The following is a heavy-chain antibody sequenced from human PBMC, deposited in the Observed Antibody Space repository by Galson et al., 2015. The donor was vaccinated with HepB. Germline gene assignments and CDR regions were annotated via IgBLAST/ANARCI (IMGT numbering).Heavy chain of an antibody. CDR1: GFTFSSYS. CDR3: AKAQYCGGDCYPPYGMDV. CDR2: ISSSSSYI. J-gene: IGHJ6*02. V-gene: IGHV3-21*01. D-gene: IGHD2-21*02. Sequence: SLRLSCAASGFTFSSYSMNWVRQAPGKGLEWVPSISSSSSYIYYADSVKGRFTISRDNAKNSLYLQMNSLRAEDPAVYYCAKAQYCGGDCYPPYGMDVWGQGTTVTVSS.